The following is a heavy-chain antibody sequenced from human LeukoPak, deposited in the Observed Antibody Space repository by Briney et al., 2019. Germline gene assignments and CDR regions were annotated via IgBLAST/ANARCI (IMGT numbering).Heavy chain of an antibody. J-gene: IGHJ4*02. CDR3: ARHARKFNPFDY. D-gene: IGHD1-14*01. CDR2: IYTSGST. Sequence: SETLSLTCTVSGGAISRRGYFWGWIRQTPGTGLEWIGRIYTSGSTNYNPSLKSRVTMSVDTSKNQFSLKLSSVTAADTAVYYCARHARKFNPFDYWGQGTLVTVSS. CDR1: GGAISRRGYF. V-gene: IGHV4-61*05.